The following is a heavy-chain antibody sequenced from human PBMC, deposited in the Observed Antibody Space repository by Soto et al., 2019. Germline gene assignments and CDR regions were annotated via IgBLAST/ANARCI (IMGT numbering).Heavy chain of an antibody. D-gene: IGHD3-22*01. CDR3: AKGLYDTSGYLLRPVDY. CDR2: ISYDGSNK. V-gene: IGHV3-30*18. J-gene: IGHJ4*02. Sequence: PGGSLRLSCAASGFTFSSYGMHWVRQAPGKGLEWVAVISYDGSNKYYADSVKGRFTISRDNSKNTLYLQMNSLRPEDSALYYCAKGLYDTSGYLLRPVDYWGQGTLVTVSS. CDR1: GFTFSSYG.